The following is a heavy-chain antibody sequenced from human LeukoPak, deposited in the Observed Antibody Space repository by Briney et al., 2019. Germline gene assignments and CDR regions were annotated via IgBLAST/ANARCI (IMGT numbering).Heavy chain of an antibody. J-gene: IGHJ4*02. V-gene: IGHV4-30-4*08. D-gene: IGHD4-17*01. CDR1: GGSISSGDYY. Sequence: SETLSLTCTVSGGSISSGDYYWSWIRQPPGKGLEWIGYIYYSGGTYYNPSLKSRVTISVDTSKNQFSLKLSSVTAADTAVYYCARENGDYALNYWGQGTLVTVSS. CDR3: ARENGDYALNY. CDR2: IYYSGGT.